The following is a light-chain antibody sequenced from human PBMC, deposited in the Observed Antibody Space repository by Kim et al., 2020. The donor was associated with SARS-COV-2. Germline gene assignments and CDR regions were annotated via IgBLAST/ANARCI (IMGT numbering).Light chain of an antibody. Sequence: DIQMTQSPSTLSASVGDRVTITCRASQSISSWLAWYQQKPGKAPKLLIYKASSLESGVPSRFSGSGSGTELTPPISSMQHDDYATYYCQQYNSYSWTFGQGTKVDIK. J-gene: IGKJ1*01. CDR3: QQYNSYSWT. V-gene: IGKV1-5*03. CDR1: QSISSW. CDR2: KAS.